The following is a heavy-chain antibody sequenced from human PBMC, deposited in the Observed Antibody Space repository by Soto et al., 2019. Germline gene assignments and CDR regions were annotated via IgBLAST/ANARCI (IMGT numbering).Heavy chain of an antibody. CDR1: GDSIRSINNY. Sequence: SETLSLTCTVSGDSIRSINNYWGWIRQPPGKGLEWIGNIYYDGSTFYNPSLKSRVAMSIDTSKNQFSLNLTSVTATDTAVYFCARGGAQAFRGSGTYHFGYGMDVWGQGIAVTVSS. D-gene: IGHD3-10*01. J-gene: IGHJ6*02. CDR2: IYYDGST. CDR3: ARGGAQAFRGSGTYHFGYGMDV. V-gene: IGHV4-39*01.